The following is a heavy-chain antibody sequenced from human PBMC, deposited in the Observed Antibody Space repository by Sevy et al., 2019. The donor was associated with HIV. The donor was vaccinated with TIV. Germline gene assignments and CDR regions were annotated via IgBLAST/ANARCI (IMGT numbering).Heavy chain of an antibody. Sequence: GGSLRLSCAASGFTFSSYGMHWVRQAPGKGLEWVAVIWNDRSNKHYADSVKGRFTISRDNSKNTLYLQMDSLRTEDTAIYYCAGARYDGSGSFDAFDIWGQGTMVTVSS. V-gene: IGHV3-33*01. CDR3: AGARYDGSGSFDAFDI. J-gene: IGHJ3*02. CDR2: IWNDRSNK. CDR1: GFTFSSYG. D-gene: IGHD3-22*01.